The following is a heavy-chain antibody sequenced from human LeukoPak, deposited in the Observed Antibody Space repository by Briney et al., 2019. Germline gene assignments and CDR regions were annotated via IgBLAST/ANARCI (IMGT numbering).Heavy chain of an antibody. D-gene: IGHD3-10*01. Sequence: GGSLRLSCAVSGFTFSRYWMNWVRQAPGKGLEWVANIKQDGSEKYYVDSVKGRFTISRDNAKNSLYLQMNSLRPEDTAVYYCARDLYDSGSGSYDAFDIWGQGTMVTVSS. CDR3: ARDLYDSGSGSYDAFDI. CDR2: IKQDGSEK. CDR1: GFTFSRYW. V-gene: IGHV3-7*05. J-gene: IGHJ3*02.